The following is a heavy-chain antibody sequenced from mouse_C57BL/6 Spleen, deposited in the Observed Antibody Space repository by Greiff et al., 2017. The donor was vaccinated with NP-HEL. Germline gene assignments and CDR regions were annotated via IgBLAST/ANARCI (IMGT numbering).Heavy chain of an antibody. CDR1: GFNIKDDY. D-gene: IGHD1-1*01. J-gene: IGHJ2*01. CDR3: RGVYYGSSYWFDY. CDR2: IDPENGDT. Sequence: EVQLQESGAELVRPGASVKLSCTASGFNIKDDYMHWVKQRPEQGLEWIGWIDPENGDTAYASKFQGKATITADTSSNTAYLQLSRLTSEDTAVYYCRGVYYGSSYWFDYWGQGTTLTVSS. V-gene: IGHV14-4*01.